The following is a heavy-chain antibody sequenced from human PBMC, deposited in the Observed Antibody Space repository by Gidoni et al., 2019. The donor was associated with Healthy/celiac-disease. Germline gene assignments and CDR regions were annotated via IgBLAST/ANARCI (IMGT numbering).Heavy chain of an antibody. CDR1: GGTFRSYA. D-gene: IGHD6-19*01. J-gene: IGHJ5*02. CDR2: TIPIFGTA. Sequence: QVQLVQPGAEVKKPGSSVQVSCKPSGGTFRSYAISWVRLAPGQGLEWMGGTIPIFGTANYAQKFQGRVTITADKSTSTAYMELSSLRSEDTAVYYCARGSSGWFDPWGQGTLVTVSS. V-gene: IGHV1-69*06. CDR3: ARGSSGWFDP.